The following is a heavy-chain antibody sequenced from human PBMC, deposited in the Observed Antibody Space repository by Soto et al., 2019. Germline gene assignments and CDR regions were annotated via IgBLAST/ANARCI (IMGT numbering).Heavy chain of an antibody. CDR1: GYTFTSYG. CDR2: ISAYNGNT. Sequence: QVQLVPAGAEVKKPGASVKVSCKASGYTFTSYGISRVRQAPGQGLEWMGWISAYNGNTNYAQKLQGRVTMTTDASPSTAYVELMSLSSDDTAVYYCARGGIWGDTAYTYYGMDVWGQGTTVTVSS. CDR3: ARGGIWGDTAYTYYGMDV. J-gene: IGHJ6*02. V-gene: IGHV1-18*01. D-gene: IGHD5-18*01.